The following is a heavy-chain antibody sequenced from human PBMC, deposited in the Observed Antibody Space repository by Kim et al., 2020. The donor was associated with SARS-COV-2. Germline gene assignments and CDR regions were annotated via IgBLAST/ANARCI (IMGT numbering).Heavy chain of an antibody. D-gene: IGHD5-18*01. CDR3: ATRLPFDY. V-gene: IGHV3-30*03. J-gene: IGHJ4*02. CDR1: GFTLRSYG. Sequence: GGSLRLSCAASGFTLRSYGMHWVRQAPGKGLEWVATISYDGSNRYYADSVKGRFTISRDNSKNTFYLQMSSLRTEDTAVYYCATRLPFDYWGQGTLVTVSS. CDR2: ISYDGSNR.